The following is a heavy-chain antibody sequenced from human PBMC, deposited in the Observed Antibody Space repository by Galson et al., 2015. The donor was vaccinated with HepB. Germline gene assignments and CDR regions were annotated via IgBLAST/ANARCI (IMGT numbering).Heavy chain of an antibody. CDR2: IKEDGSEK. Sequence: SLRLSCEASGFTFSSTWMDWVRQAPGKGLQWVANIKEDGSEKHYVDSVKGRFTISRDNAKNSLYLQINSLRVEDTAVYYCTVRMDYWGQGALVTVSS. CDR1: GFTFSSTW. D-gene: IGHD1-14*01. V-gene: IGHV3-7*01. J-gene: IGHJ4*02. CDR3: TVRMDY.